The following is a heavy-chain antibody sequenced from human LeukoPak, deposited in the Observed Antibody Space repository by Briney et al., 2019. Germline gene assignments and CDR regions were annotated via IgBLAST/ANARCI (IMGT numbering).Heavy chain of an antibody. J-gene: IGHJ4*02. CDR1: GFTFSSYG. V-gene: IGHV3-30*02. D-gene: IGHD3-3*01. CDR3: AKEAAFYDFWSGYAHFDY. Sequence: PGGSLRLSCAASGFTFSSYGMHWVRQAPGKGLEWVAFIRYDGSNKYYADSVKGRFTISRDNSKNTLYLQMNSLRAEDTAVYYCAKEAAFYDFWSGYAHFDYWGQGTLVTVSS. CDR2: IRYDGSNK.